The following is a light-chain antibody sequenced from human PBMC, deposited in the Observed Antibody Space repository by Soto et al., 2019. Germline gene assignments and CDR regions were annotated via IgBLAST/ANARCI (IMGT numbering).Light chain of an antibody. CDR1: SSDVGGYNY. Sequence: QSALTQPASVSGSPGQSITISCTGTSSDVGGYNYVSWYQQHPGKAPKLMIYEVSNRPSGVSNRFSGSKSGNTASLTISGLQAEDEADYYCSSYTSSSTLGVVFGGGTKLTVI. CDR3: SSYTSSSTLGVV. CDR2: EVS. J-gene: IGLJ2*01. V-gene: IGLV2-14*01.